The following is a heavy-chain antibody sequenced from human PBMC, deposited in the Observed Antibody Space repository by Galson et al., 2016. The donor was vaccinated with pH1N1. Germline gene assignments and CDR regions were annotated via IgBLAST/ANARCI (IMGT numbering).Heavy chain of an antibody. V-gene: IGHV1-2*02. CDR3: ARRGSSTSHYYYGMDV. CDR2: ISPNSGGT. CDR1: GYTFTGYY. J-gene: IGHJ6*02. D-gene: IGHD2-2*01. Sequence: SVKVSCKASGYTFTGYYMHWVRQAPGQGLEWMGWISPNSGGTKYAQKCQGRVTRTRDTPISTAYMELSRLRSDDTAVYYCARRGSSTSHYYYGMDVWGQGTTVTVSS.